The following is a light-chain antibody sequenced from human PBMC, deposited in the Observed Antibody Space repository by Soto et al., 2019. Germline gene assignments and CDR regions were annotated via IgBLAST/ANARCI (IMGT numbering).Light chain of an antibody. CDR1: QSISTY. CDR3: QQSYNTPIT. J-gene: IGKJ5*01. Sequence: DVPMTQSPSSLSASVGDRVSITCRASQSISTYLNWYQQKPGKAPKLLIYAASSLQSGVPSRFSGSGSGTDFTLTISSLQPEDFATYYCQQSYNTPITFGQGTRLEIK. CDR2: AAS. V-gene: IGKV1-39*01.